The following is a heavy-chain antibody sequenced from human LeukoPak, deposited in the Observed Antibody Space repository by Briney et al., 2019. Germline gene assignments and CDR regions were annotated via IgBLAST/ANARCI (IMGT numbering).Heavy chain of an antibody. CDR1: GFTFCSYE. J-gene: IGHJ6*04. Sequence: GGSLRLSCAASGFTFCSYEMNWVRQAPGKGLELVSYISSSGSTMYYADSVKGRFTIPRDNAKKSLYLQMNSLRAEDTAVYYCAREISVAGAYYYYGMDVWGKGTTVTVSS. D-gene: IGHD6-19*01. CDR2: ISSSGSTM. V-gene: IGHV3-48*03. CDR3: AREISVAGAYYYYGMDV.